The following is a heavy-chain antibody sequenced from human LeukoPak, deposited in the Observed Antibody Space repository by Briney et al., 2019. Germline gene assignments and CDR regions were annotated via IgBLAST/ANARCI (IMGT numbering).Heavy chain of an antibody. Sequence: SETLSLTCTVSGGSISSSSYYWGWIRQPPGKGLEWIGSIYYSGSTYYNPSLKSRVTISVDTSKNQFSLRLTSVTAADTAVYYCAPRAGKLRYFDWFRDVWGKGTTVTVSP. CDR3: APRAGKLRYFDWFRDV. CDR1: GGSISSSSYY. V-gene: IGHV4-39*07. J-gene: IGHJ6*04. D-gene: IGHD3-9*01. CDR2: IYYSGST.